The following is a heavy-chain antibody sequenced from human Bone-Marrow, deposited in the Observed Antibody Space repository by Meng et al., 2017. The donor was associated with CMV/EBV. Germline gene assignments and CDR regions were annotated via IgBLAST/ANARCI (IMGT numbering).Heavy chain of an antibody. Sequence: GESLKISCAASGFTFSSYEMNWVRQAPGKGLEWDSSISSSSSYIYYADSVKGRFTISRDNAKNSLYLQMNSLRAEDTAVYYCARETTRKGPPSYWGQGTLVTVSS. CDR2: ISSSSSYI. D-gene: IGHD1/OR15-1a*01. V-gene: IGHV3-21*01. CDR3: ARETTRKGPPSY. CDR1: GFTFSSYE. J-gene: IGHJ4*02.